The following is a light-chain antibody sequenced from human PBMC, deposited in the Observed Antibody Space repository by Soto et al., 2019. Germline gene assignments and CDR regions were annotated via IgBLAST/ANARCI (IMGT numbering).Light chain of an antibody. CDR3: QTWGTGIHVV. CDR1: SGHSTYA. Sequence: QPVLTQSPSASASLGASVKLTCTLSSGHSTYAIAWHQQQPEKGPRHLMKIKSDGSHIKGDGIPDRFSGSSSGAERYLTISSLQSEDEGDYYCQTWGTGIHVVFGGGTKLTVL. CDR2: IKSDGSH. J-gene: IGLJ2*01. V-gene: IGLV4-69*01.